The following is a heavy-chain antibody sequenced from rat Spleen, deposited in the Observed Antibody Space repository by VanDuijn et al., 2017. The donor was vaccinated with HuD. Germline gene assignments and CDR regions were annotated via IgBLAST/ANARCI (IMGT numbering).Heavy chain of an antibody. J-gene: IGHJ4*01. CDR1: GFTFSSFP. CDR3: ARPHNYRYVMDV. CDR2: VASVSYDT. Sequence: EVQLVESGGGLVQPGRSLKLSCVTSGFTFSSFPMAWMRQAPKGGLEWVGTVASVSYDTYYPESVKGRFSISRDNAKSTLYLQMNSLRSEDTATYYCARPHNYRYVMDVWGQGASVTVSS. D-gene: IGHD1-10*01. V-gene: IGHV5-7*01.